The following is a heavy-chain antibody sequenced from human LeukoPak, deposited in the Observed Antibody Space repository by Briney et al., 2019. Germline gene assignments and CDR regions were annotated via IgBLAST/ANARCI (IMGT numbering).Heavy chain of an antibody. CDR1: GGSISSYY. D-gene: IGHD4-11*01. CDR3: ARMVESIVTIAFENWFDP. Sequence: PSETLSLTCTVSGGSISSYYWSWIRQSPGKGLECIGYIHYTGSTNYNPSLKSRVTISVETSKNQFSLKLKSVTAADTAVYYCARMVESIVTIAFENWFDPWGQGTLVTVSS. CDR2: IHYTGST. V-gene: IGHV4-59*01. J-gene: IGHJ5*02.